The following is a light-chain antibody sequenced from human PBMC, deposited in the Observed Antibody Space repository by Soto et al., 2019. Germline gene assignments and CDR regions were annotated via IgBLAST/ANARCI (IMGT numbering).Light chain of an antibody. CDR1: SSDVGGYDF. Sequence: QSVLAQPASVSGSPGQSITISCTGTSSDVGGYDFVSWYQQQPGKATKLMISDVSNRPSGGSNRFSGSKSGNTASLTISGLQAEDEADYYCSSYTSSKTYVFGTGTKVTVL. J-gene: IGLJ1*01. CDR3: SSYTSSKTYV. V-gene: IGLV2-14*01. CDR2: DVS.